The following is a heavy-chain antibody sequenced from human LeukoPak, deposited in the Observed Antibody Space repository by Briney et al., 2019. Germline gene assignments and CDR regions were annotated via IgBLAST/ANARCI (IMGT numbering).Heavy chain of an antibody. V-gene: IGHV1-46*01. J-gene: IGHJ6*03. CDR1: GYTFTSYY. CDR3: ARDMSGAVGNYYYYMDV. Sequence: ASVKVSCKASGYTFTSYYMHWVRQAPGQGLEWMGIINPSGGSTSYAQKFQGGVTMTRDTSTSTVYMELSSLRSEDTAVYYCARDMSGAVGNYYYYMDVWGKGTTVTVSS. CDR2: INPSGGST. D-gene: IGHD3-10*01.